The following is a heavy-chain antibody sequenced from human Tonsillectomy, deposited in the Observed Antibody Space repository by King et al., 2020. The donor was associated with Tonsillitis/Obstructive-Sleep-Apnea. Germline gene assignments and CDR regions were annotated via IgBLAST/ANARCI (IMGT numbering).Heavy chain of an antibody. Sequence: QLQESGPGLVKPSETLSLTCTVSGGSISSSSYYWGWIRQPPGKGLEWIGSIYYSGSTYYNPSLKSRVTISVDTSKNQFSLKLSSVTAADTAVYYCARTTIFGYPDYWGQGTLVTVSS. CDR1: GGSISSSSYY. CDR2: IYYSGST. CDR3: ARTTIFGYPDY. J-gene: IGHJ4*02. V-gene: IGHV4-39*01. D-gene: IGHD3-3*01.